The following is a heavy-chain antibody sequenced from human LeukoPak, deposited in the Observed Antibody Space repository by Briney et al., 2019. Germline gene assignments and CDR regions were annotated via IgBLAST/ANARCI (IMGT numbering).Heavy chain of an antibody. D-gene: IGHD4-17*01. J-gene: IGHJ3*02. CDR2: ISYDGNYK. Sequence: GGSLRLSCVASGFTFTSYAMHWVRQAPGKGLEWVAVISYDGNYKSYADSVKGRFTISRDNSKNTVYLQMNSLRDEDTATYYCAKDPNGDYVGTFDMWGQGTMVTVSS. CDR1: GFTFTSYA. CDR3: AKDPNGDYVGTFDM. V-gene: IGHV3-30*04.